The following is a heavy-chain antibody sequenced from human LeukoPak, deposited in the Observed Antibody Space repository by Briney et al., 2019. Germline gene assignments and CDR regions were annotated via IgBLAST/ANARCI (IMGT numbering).Heavy chain of an antibody. J-gene: IGHJ4*02. CDR3: ARHAGGISATGTRPFDY. V-gene: IGHV4-39*01. D-gene: IGHD6-13*01. CDR2: IYYSGST. Sequence: SETLSLTCTVSGASFSSSTYYWGWIRQPPGKGLEWIGSIYYSGSTYYNPSLKSRVTMSVDTSKNQFSLKLSSVTAADTAVYYCARHAGGISATGTRPFDYWGQGSLVTVSS. CDR1: GASFSSSTYY.